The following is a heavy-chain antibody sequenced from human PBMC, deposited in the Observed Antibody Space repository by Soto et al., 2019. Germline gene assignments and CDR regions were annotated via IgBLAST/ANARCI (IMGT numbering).Heavy chain of an antibody. V-gene: IGHV3-48*03. CDR2: ISSSGSTI. CDR1: VFTFSSYE. J-gene: IGHJ6*02. Sequence: GWSLRLSCASSVFTFSSYEMNWVRQAPGKGLEWVSYISSSGSTIYYADSVKGRFTISRDNAKNSLYLQMNSLRAEDTAVYYCARWGYYDSSGYTYYYYGMDVWGQGTTVTVSS. D-gene: IGHD3-22*01. CDR3: ARWGYYDSSGYTYYYYGMDV.